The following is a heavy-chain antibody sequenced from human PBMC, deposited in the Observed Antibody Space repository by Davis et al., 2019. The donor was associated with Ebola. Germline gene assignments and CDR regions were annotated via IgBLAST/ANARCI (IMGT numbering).Heavy chain of an antibody. Sequence: PGGSLRLSCAASGFTFSDYYMSWIRQAPGKGLEWVSYISSSGSAIHNADSVKGRFTISRDNAKNSLYLQMNSLRDEDTAAYYCARDYYGDYRVDYWGQGTLVTVSS. CDR1: GFTFSDYY. D-gene: IGHD4-17*01. V-gene: IGHV3-11*04. CDR3: ARDYYGDYRVDY. CDR2: ISSSGSAI. J-gene: IGHJ4*02.